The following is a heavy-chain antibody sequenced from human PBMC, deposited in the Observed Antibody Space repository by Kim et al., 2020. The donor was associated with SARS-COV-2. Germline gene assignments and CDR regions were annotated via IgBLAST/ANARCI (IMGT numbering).Heavy chain of an antibody. V-gene: IGHV3-74*01. CDR1: GFTFSTYW. J-gene: IGHJ4*02. D-gene: IGHD1-26*01. Sequence: GGSLRLSCAASGFTFSTYWMHWVRQAPGKGLVWVSRINSDGGIISYADSVKGRFTTSRDNAKSTLYLQMNSLRADDTAVYYCASRRYTGTYYYFDYWGQGTLVTVSS. CDR2: INSDGGII. CDR3: ASRRYTGTYYYFDY.